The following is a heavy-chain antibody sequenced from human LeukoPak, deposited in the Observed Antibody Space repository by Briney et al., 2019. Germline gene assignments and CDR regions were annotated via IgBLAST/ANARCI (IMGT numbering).Heavy chain of an antibody. V-gene: IGHV3-21*01. CDR3: ARGDFDDYFSGGY. D-gene: IGHD4-17*01. CDR2: ISSSSSYI. CDR1: GFTFSSYS. J-gene: IGHJ4*02. Sequence: GGSLRLSCAASGFTFSSYSMNWVRQAPGKGLEWVSSISSSSSYIYYADSVKGRFTISRDNAKNSLYLQMNSLRAEDTAVYYCARGDFDDYFSGGYWGQGTLVTVSS.